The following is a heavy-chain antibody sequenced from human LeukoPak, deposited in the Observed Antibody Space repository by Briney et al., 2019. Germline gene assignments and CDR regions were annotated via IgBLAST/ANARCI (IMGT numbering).Heavy chain of an antibody. CDR2: INLNSGGT. J-gene: IGHJ4*02. CDR3: ARDLSSTSNWEFDY. CDR1: GYTFTGYF. D-gene: IGHD7-27*01. Sequence: ASVKVSCKASGYTFTGYFMHWVRQAPGQGLEWMGRINLNSGGTYYAQNFQGRVTMTRDMSISTAYVELSKLTSDDTAVYYCARDLSSTSNWEFDYWGQGTLVTVSS. V-gene: IGHV1-2*06.